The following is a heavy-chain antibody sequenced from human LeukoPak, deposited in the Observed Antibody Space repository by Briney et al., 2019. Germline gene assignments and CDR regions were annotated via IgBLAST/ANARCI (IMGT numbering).Heavy chain of an antibody. CDR2: ISNSAAGT. CDR1: GFPISSYA. V-gene: IGHV3-23*01. D-gene: IGHD3-3*01. J-gene: IGHJ6*02. CDR3: AKDLADFWSGYFVYYYYGMDV. Sequence: GGSLRLSCVVSGFPISSYAMSWVRQAPGKGLEWVSAISNSAAGTYYADSVKGRFTISRDNSKNTLYLQMNSLRAEDTAVYYCAKDLADFWSGYFVYYYYGMDVWGQGTTVTVSS.